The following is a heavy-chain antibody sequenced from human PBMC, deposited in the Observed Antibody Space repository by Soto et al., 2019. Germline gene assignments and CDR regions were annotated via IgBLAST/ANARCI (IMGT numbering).Heavy chain of an antibody. Sequence: EVQLVESGGGLVQPGGSLRLSCAASGFTFSSYWMHWVRQVPGKGLVWVSRINSDGSSTSYADSVKGRFTISRDNAENTLFLQMNSLRVDETAVYYCARGVSVATVTPVGHWGQGNLVTVSS. D-gene: IGHD4-17*01. V-gene: IGHV3-74*01. CDR1: GFTFSSYW. CDR2: INSDGSST. CDR3: ARGVSVATVTPVGH. J-gene: IGHJ4*02.